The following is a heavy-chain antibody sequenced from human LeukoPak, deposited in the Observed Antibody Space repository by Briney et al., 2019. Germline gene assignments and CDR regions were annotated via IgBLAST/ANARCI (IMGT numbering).Heavy chain of an antibody. CDR3: AKDYYDSSGYYYYYYYMDV. Sequence: PGGSLRFSCAASGFTFSSYAMSWVRQAPGKGLEWVSAISGSGGSTYYADSVKGRFTISRDNSKNTLYLQMNSLRAEDTAVYYCAKDYYDSSGYYYYYYYMDVWGKGTTVTVSS. J-gene: IGHJ6*03. V-gene: IGHV3-23*01. CDR2: ISGSGGST. D-gene: IGHD3-22*01. CDR1: GFTFSSYA.